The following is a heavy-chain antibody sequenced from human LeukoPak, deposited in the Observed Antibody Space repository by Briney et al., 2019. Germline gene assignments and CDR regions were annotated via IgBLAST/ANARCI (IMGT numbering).Heavy chain of an antibody. CDR2: INSVGSST. D-gene: IGHD6-19*01. Sequence: PGGSLRLSCAASGFTFSSYLMHWVRQAPGKGLVWVSRINSVGSSTSYADSVKGRFTISRDNAKNTLYLQMNRLRAEDTAVYYCARDLAVAGTDLEYWGQGTLVTVSS. CDR3: ARDLAVAGTDLEY. J-gene: IGHJ4*02. V-gene: IGHV3-74*01. CDR1: GFTFSSYL.